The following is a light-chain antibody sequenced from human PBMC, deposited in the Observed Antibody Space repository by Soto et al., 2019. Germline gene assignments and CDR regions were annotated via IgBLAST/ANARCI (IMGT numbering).Light chain of an antibody. J-gene: IGKJ4*01. Sequence: EIVLTQSPGTLSFSPGVTATPPCKPSRPGSTSLSWYQQRPGQPPRLLISGETFRAAGIPDRFSGGGSGTDFTLTIDRLEPEDFAVYYCQRSGGSVSFGGGTKVE. CDR2: GET. CDR1: RPGSTS. CDR3: QRSGGSVS. V-gene: IGKV3-20*01.